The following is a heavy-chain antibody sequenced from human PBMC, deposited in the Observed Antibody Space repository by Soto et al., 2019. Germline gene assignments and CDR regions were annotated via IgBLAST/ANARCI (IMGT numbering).Heavy chain of an antibody. D-gene: IGHD3-3*01. CDR2: IIPIFGTA. CDR1: GGTFSSYA. Sequence: SVKVSCKASGGTFSSYAISWVRQAPGQGLEWMGGIIPIFGTANYAQKFQGRVTITADKSTSTAYMELSSLRSEDTAVYYCASWSGYYPHPIDYWGQGTLVTVSS. J-gene: IGHJ4*02. CDR3: ASWSGYYPHPIDY. V-gene: IGHV1-69*06.